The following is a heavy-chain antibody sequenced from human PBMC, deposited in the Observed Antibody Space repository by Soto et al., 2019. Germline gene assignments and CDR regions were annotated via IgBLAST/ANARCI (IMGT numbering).Heavy chain of an antibody. CDR2: INYSGTT. J-gene: IGHJ3*01. CDR3: ARVTQDLVDCNCYGVNAFSR. V-gene: IGHV4-30-4*08. CDR1: GASISNANYY. Sequence: QVQLQQSGPGLVMPSQTLSLICTVSGASISNANYYWSWIRQPPGKGLDWIGNINYSGTTYLILSLGSGITVLVHIFNNQFGLGLSFTPPAVIAVYSCARVTQDLVDCNCYGVNAFSRWSQRTMVTVSP. D-gene: IGHD2-2*01.